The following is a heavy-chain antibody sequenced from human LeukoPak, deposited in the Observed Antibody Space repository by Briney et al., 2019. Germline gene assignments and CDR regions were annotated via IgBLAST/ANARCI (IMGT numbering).Heavy chain of an antibody. CDR1: GFNFDDYA. D-gene: IGHD6-13*01. CDR3: AKEGGYSSSWYYFDY. J-gene: IGHJ4*02. V-gene: IGHV3-9*03. Sequence: GGSLRLSCAASGFNFDDYAMHWVRQAPGKGLEWVSGISWNSGTLGYADSVKGRFTISRDNAKNSLYLQMNSLRAEDMALYYCAKEGGYSSSWYYFDYWGQGTLVTVSS. CDR2: ISWNSGTL.